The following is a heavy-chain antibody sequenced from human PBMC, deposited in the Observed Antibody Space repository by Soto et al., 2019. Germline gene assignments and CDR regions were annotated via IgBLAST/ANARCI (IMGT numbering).Heavy chain of an antibody. J-gene: IGHJ1*01. V-gene: IGHV4-30-4*02. Sequence: SETLSLTCTVSGDSINTPHYYWSWIRQPPGKGLEWIGYIYYSGSTFYNPSLKSRVTISEDTPKNQFSLILSSVTAADTAVYYCARETPGAGHFPXWGQGTLVTVSS. CDR3: ARETPGAGHFPX. CDR1: GDSINTPHYY. CDR2: IYYSGST. D-gene: IGHD2-2*01.